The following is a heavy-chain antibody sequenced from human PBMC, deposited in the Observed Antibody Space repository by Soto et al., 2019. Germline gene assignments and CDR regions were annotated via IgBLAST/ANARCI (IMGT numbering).Heavy chain of an antibody. Sequence: VGPLRLSCAASGGSCSSYAMNWVRQAPGKGLEWVSYISSGSSTIYYAEPVKGRFTISRDNAKKSLFLQMNSLRAEDTAVYYCAVDYSYMDVWGKGTTVTSP. J-gene: IGHJ6*03. CDR2: ISSGSSTI. CDR3: AVDYSYMDV. CDR1: GGSCSSYA. V-gene: IGHV3-48*01.